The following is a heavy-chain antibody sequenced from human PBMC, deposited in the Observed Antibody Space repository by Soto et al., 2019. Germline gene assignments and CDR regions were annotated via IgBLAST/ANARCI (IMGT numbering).Heavy chain of an antibody. CDR2: IYPGDSDT. D-gene: IGHD2-2*01. V-gene: IGHV5-51*01. J-gene: IGHJ4*02. CDR1: GYSFTSYW. CDR3: ARQKLVNCSSTSCYFRSGWIDY. Sequence: GESLKISCKGSGYSFTSYWIGWVRQMPGKGLGWVGIIYPGDSDTRYSPSFQGQVTISADKSISTAYLQWSSLKASDTAMYYCARQKLVNCSSTSCYFRSGWIDYWGQGTLVTVSS.